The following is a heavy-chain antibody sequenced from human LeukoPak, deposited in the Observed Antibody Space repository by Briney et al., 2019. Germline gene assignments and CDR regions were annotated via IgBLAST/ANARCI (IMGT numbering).Heavy chain of an antibody. D-gene: IGHD3-10*01. CDR1: GGSFSGYY. CDR2: INHSGST. CDR3: ARSQYYYGSGSYQRLRWFDP. Sequence: PSETLSLTCAVYGGSFSGYYWSWIRQPPGKGLEWIGEINHSGSTNYNPSLKSRVTISVDTSKNQFSLKLSSVTAADTAVYYCARSQYYYGSGSYQRLRWFDPWGQGTLVTVSS. V-gene: IGHV4-34*01. J-gene: IGHJ5*02.